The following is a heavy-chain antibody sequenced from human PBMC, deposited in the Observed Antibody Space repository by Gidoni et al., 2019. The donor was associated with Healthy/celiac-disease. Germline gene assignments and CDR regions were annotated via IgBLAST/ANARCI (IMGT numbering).Heavy chain of an antibody. CDR3: ARGKFDFWSGYYGV. Sequence: EVQLVESGGGLVKPGGSLRLSCAASGFTFSSYSMNWVRQAPGNGLEWVSSISSSSSYIYYADSVKGRFTISRDNAKNSLYLQMNSLRAEDTAVYYCARGKFDFWSGYYGVWGKGTTVTVSS. V-gene: IGHV3-21*01. J-gene: IGHJ6*04. CDR1: GFTFSSYS. CDR2: ISSSSSYI. D-gene: IGHD3-3*01.